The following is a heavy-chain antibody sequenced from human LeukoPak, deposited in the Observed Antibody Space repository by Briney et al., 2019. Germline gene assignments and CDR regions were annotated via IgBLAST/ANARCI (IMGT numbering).Heavy chain of an antibody. D-gene: IGHD6-13*01. V-gene: IGHV3-13*01. Sequence: PGGSLRLSCAASGFTFSSYDMHWVRQATGKGLEWVSAIGTAGDTYYPGSVKGRFTISRENAKSSLYLQMNSLRAEDTAVYYCARVRGDSSSWYYFDYWGQGTLVTVSS. CDR2: IGTAGDT. CDR1: GFTFSSYD. J-gene: IGHJ4*02. CDR3: ARVRGDSSSWYYFDY.